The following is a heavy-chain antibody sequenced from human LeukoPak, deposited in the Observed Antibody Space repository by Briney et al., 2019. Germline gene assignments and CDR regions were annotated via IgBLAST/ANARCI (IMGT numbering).Heavy chain of an antibody. D-gene: IGHD3-9*01. Sequence: PSETLSLTCSVSDYSIRSGYYWGWIRQPPGKGLEWIGSIFHSGTTYYNPSLKSRVTISVDTSKNQFSLKLSSVTAADTAVYYCARDPYDILTGYYPNWFDPWGQGTLVTVSS. CDR1: DYSIRSGYY. CDR2: IFHSGTT. CDR3: ARDPYDILTGYYPNWFDP. V-gene: IGHV4-38-2*02. J-gene: IGHJ5*02.